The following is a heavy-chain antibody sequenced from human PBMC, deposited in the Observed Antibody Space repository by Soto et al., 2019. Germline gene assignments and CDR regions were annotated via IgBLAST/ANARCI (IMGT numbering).Heavy chain of an antibody. Sequence: GGSLRLSCAASGFTFRNYAVHWVRQAPGKGLEWVAIISYDGSNKYYTDSVKGRFTISRDNSKNTLYLQMNSLRYEDTAVYYCAREAEAFDIWGQGTMVTVSS. CDR3: AREAEAFDI. CDR1: GFTFRNYA. V-gene: IGHV3-30-3*01. CDR2: ISYDGSNK. J-gene: IGHJ3*02.